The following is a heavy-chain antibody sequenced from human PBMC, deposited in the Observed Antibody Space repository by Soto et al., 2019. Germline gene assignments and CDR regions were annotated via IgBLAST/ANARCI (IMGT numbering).Heavy chain of an antibody. Sequence: QVQLQESGPGLVKPSQTLSLTCTVSGGSISSGGYCWSWIRQHPGKGLEWIGYIYYSGSTYYNPSLKSRVTISVDTSKNQFSLKLSSVTAADTAVYYCARRGWSSGYYTDRPFDYWGQGTLVTVSS. CDR3: ARRGWSSGYYTDRPFDY. CDR1: GGSISSGGYC. D-gene: IGHD3-22*01. V-gene: IGHV4-31*03. J-gene: IGHJ4*02. CDR2: IYYSGST.